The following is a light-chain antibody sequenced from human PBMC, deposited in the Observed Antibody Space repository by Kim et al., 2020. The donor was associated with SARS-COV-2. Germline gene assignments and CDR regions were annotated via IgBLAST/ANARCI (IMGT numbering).Light chain of an antibody. Sequence: EIVMTQSPATLSVSPGERATLSCRASQSVSRNLAWYQQKPGQAPGLLIYSASTRATGIPVRFSGSGSGTDFTLTISSLQSEDFAVYYCQQYNNWPETFGQGTKVDIK. CDR3: QQYNNWPET. V-gene: IGKV3-15*01. CDR1: QSVSRN. CDR2: SAS. J-gene: IGKJ1*01.